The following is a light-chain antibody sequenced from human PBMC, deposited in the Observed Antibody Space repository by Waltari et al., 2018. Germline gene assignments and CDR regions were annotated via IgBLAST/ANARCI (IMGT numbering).Light chain of an antibody. Sequence: SYVLTQPPSVSVAPGKTATITCGGNNFATKSVHYYQQKPGQAPVLVIYYDSDRPSGIPERFSGSNSGNTATLTISRVEAGDEADYYCQVWDTNYDQGVFGGGTKLTVL. V-gene: IGLV3-21*04. J-gene: IGLJ3*02. CDR3: QVWDTNYDQGV. CDR2: YDS. CDR1: NFATKS.